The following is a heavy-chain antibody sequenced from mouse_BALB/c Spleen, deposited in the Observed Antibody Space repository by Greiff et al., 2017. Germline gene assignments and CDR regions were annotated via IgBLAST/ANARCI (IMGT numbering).Heavy chain of an antibody. CDR1: GYSITSGYY. D-gene: IGHD4-1*01. V-gene: IGHV3-6*02. CDR3: ARERNWDWYFDV. J-gene: IGHJ1*01. Sequence: DVQLQESGPGLVKPSQSLSLTCSVTGYSITSGYYWNWIRQFPGNKLEWMGYISYDGSNNYNPSLKNRISITRDTSKNQFFLKLNSVTTEDTATYYCARERNWDWYFDVGGAGTTVTVSS. CDR2: ISYDGSN.